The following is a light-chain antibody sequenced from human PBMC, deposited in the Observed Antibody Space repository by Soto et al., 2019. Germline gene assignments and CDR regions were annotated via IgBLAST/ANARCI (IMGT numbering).Light chain of an antibody. V-gene: IGKV3-20*01. CDR2: GAS. CDR3: QQYGSSLLT. J-gene: IGKJ4*01. Sequence: EIVMTQSPGTLSLSPGERASLSCRASQSVSSEKLAWYQQKPGQAPRLLIFGASGRATGIPERFSGSGSGTDFSLTIRRLEPEDSAVYYCQQYGSSLLTFGGGTKVDIK. CDR1: QSVSSEK.